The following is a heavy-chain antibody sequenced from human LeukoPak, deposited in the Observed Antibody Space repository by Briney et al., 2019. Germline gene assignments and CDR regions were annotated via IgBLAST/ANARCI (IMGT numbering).Heavy chain of an antibody. CDR2: IYYSGST. CDR3: ARAEGDSSGSPDYFDY. Sequence: SETLSLTCTVPGGSISSGGYYWSWIRQHPGKGLEWIGYIYYSGSTYYNPSLKSRVTISVDTSKNQFSLKLSSVTAADTAVYYCARAEGDSSGSPDYFDYWGQGTPVTVSS. J-gene: IGHJ4*02. V-gene: IGHV4-31*03. CDR1: GGSISSGGYY. D-gene: IGHD3-22*01.